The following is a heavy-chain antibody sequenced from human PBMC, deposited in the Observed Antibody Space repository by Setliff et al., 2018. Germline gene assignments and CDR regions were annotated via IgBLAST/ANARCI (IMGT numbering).Heavy chain of an antibody. V-gene: IGHV4-39*01. D-gene: IGHD3-10*01. CDR3: VRPHYGSGGDFNSLSAFDI. Sequence: PSETLSLTCTVSGGSISDNNYYWGWIRQSPGKELEWIGGISHSANKYYNPSFRTGVTISVDTSKNQFSLRLSSVTAADTAVYYCVRPHYGSGGDFNSLSAFDIWGRGTMVTVSS. CDR2: ISHSANK. J-gene: IGHJ3*02. CDR1: GGSISDNNYY.